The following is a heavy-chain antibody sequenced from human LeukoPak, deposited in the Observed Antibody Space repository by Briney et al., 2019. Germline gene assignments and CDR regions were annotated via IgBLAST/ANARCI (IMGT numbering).Heavy chain of an antibody. V-gene: IGHV3-21*01. CDR2: ISSSSSYI. Sequence: GGSLRLSCAASGFTFSSYTMNWLRQAPGKGLEWVSSISSSSSYIYYADSVKGRFTISRDNAKNSLYLQMNSLRAEDTAVYYCAREGGSYYMLYYFDYWGQGTLVTVSS. CDR3: AREGGSYYMLYYFDY. J-gene: IGHJ4*02. CDR1: GFTFSSYT. D-gene: IGHD1-26*01.